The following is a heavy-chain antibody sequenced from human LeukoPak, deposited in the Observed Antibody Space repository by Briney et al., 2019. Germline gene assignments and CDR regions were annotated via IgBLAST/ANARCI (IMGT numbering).Heavy chain of an antibody. CDR2: INHSGST. CDR1: GGSFSGYY. Sequence: SETLSLTCAVYGGSFSGYYWSWIRQPPGKGLEWIGEINHSGSTNYNPSLKSRVTISVDTSKNQFSLKLSSVTAADTAVYYCARRGSRLFFDYWGQGTLVTVSS. D-gene: IGHD4/OR15-4a*01. CDR3: ARRGSRLFFDY. J-gene: IGHJ4*02. V-gene: IGHV4-34*01.